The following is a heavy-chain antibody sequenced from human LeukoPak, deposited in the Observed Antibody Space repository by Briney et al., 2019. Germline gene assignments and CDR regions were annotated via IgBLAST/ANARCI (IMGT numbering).Heavy chain of an antibody. D-gene: IGHD5-18*01. V-gene: IGHV3-66*01. Sequence: GGSLRLSCAASGFTFSSYWMSWVRRAPGKGLEWVSVIYSGGSTYYADSVKGRFTISRDNSKNTLYLQMNSLRAEDTAVYYCARETKRGYSYGGTDYWGQGTLVTVSS. CDR2: IYSGGST. J-gene: IGHJ4*02. CDR3: ARETKRGYSYGGTDY. CDR1: GFTFSSYW.